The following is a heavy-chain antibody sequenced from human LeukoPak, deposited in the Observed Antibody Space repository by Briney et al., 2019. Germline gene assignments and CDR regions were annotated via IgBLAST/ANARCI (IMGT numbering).Heavy chain of an antibody. Sequence: GGSPRLSCAASGFTFGSYEMNWVRRAPGKGLEWVSYISSSDSTIYYADSVKGRFTISRDNAKNSLYLQMNSLRAEDTAVYYSASQPPDIMATIYPRFFDYWGQGTLVTVSS. D-gene: IGHD5-12*01. CDR1: GFTFGSYE. V-gene: IGHV3-48*03. CDR2: ISSSDSTI. J-gene: IGHJ4*02. CDR3: ASQPPDIMATIYPRFFDY.